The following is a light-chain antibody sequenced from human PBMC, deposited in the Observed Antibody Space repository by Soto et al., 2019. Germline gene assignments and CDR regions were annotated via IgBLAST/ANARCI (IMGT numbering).Light chain of an antibody. J-gene: IGLJ1*01. CDR1: SNDAGGYYL. CDR2: EDT. CDR3: SSYSTSYFYF. Sequence: QSVLTQPASVSGSPGQSITISCSGLSNDAGGYYLVSWYQQHPGQAPKLLIYEDTKRPSGVSDRFSGSKSGSTASLTISGLRDEDEADYYCSSYSTSYFYFFGSGTKVTVL. V-gene: IGLV2-14*02.